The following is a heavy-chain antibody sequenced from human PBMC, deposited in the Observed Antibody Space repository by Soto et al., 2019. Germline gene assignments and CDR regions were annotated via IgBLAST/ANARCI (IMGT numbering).Heavy chain of an antibody. D-gene: IGHD3-22*01. CDR2: ISGSGGST. CDR1: GFTFSSYA. CDR3: AKAHARYYYDSSGYLDY. J-gene: IGHJ4*02. Sequence: PGGSLRLSCAASGFTFSSYAMSWVRQAPGKGLEWVSAISGSGGSTYYADSVKGRFTISRDNSKNTLYLQMNSLRAEDTAVYYCAKAHARYYYDSSGYLDYWGQGTLVTVSS. V-gene: IGHV3-23*01.